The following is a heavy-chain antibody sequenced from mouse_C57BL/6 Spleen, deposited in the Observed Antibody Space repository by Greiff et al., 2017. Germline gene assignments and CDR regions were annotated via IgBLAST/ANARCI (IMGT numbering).Heavy chain of an antibody. CDR3: ARGADYYGSSYFDY. J-gene: IGHJ2*01. D-gene: IGHD1-1*01. V-gene: IGHV3-6*01. Sequence: EVKLMESGPGLVKPSQSLSLTCSVTGYSITSGYYWNWIRQFPGNKLEWMGYISYDGSNNYNPSLKNRISITRDTSKNQFFLKLNSVTTEDTATYYCARGADYYGSSYFDYWGQGTTLTVSS. CDR2: ISYDGSN. CDR1: GYSITSGYY.